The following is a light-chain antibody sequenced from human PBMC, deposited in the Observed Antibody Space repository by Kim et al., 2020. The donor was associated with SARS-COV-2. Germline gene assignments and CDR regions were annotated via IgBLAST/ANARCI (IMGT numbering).Light chain of an antibody. J-gene: IGLJ1*01. CDR3: CSYAGSYTLV. V-gene: IGLV2-11*01. CDR1: SSDVGGYNY. Sequence: QSVTISCTGTSSDVGGYNYVSWYQQHPGKAPKLMINDVSKRPSGVPDRFSGSKSGNTASLTISGLQAEDEADYYCCSYAGSYTLVFGTGTKVTVL. CDR2: DVS.